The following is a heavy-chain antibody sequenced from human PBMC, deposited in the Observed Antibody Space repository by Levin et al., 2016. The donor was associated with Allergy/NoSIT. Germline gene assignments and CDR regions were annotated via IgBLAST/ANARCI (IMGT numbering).Heavy chain of an antibody. V-gene: IGHV1-2*02. Sequence: GESLKISCAASGYTFTAYYMHWVRQAPGQGLEWMGWIDPNGGGINYAQKFQGRVSMTRDKSSSTAYMELNWLTSDDSAVYYCARFYCSGGSCYSGFDPWGQGTLVTVSS. CDR2: IDPNGGGI. J-gene: IGHJ5*02. D-gene: IGHD2-15*01. CDR1: GYTFTAYY. CDR3: ARFYCSGGSCYSGFDP.